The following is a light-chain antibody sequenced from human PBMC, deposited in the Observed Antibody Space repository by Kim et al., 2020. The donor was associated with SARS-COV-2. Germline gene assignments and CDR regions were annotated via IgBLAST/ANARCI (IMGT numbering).Light chain of an antibody. J-gene: IGLJ3*02. Sequence: GKTVTRSGTRSIGTIANNFVQWYQQRPGSAPTIVISEDDQRPSGVPERFSGSIDSSSNSASLTISGLKTEDEASYYCQSFDDDNWVFGGGTKLTVL. CDR1: IGTIANNF. CDR2: EDD. V-gene: IGLV6-57*03. CDR3: QSFDDDNWV.